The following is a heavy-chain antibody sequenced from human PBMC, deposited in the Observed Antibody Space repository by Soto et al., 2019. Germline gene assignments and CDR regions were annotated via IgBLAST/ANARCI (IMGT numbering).Heavy chain of an antibody. Sequence: GGSLRLSCAASGFTFSSYEMNWVRQAPGKGLEWVSYISSSGSTIYYADSVKGRFTISRDNAKNSLYLQMNSLRAEDTAVYYCARDPPYCSSTSCAGDAFDIWGQGTMATVSS. CDR2: ISSSGSTI. J-gene: IGHJ3*02. D-gene: IGHD2-2*01. V-gene: IGHV3-48*03. CDR3: ARDPPYCSSTSCAGDAFDI. CDR1: GFTFSSYE.